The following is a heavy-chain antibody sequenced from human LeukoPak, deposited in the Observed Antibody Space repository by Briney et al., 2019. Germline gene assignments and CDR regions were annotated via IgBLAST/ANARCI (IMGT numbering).Heavy chain of an antibody. CDR1: GGSFSGYY. J-gene: IGHJ4*02. CDR2: INHSGST. Sequence: SETLSLTCAVYGGSFSGYYWSWIRQPPGKGLEWIGEINHSGSTNYNPSLKSRVTISVDTSKNQFSLKLSSVTAADTAVYYCARGGYYDSSGYYHFDYWGQGTLVTVSS. CDR3: ARGGYYDSSGYYHFDY. V-gene: IGHV4-34*01. D-gene: IGHD3-22*01.